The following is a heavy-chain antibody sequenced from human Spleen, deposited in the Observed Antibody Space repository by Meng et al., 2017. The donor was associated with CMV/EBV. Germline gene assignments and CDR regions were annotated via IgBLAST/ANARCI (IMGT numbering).Heavy chain of an antibody. CDR3: ARIVSPRDSAMVSGWFDP. CDR1: SFCGDY. Sequence: SFCGDYWSWLRQPPGKGLEWIGELNQCGSTNYKPSLKNRVTISIDTSKREFSLEVKSVTAADTAVYYCARIVSPRDSAMVSGWFDPWGQGTLVTVSS. CDR2: LNQCGST. J-gene: IGHJ5*02. D-gene: IGHD5-18*01. V-gene: IGHV4-34*01.